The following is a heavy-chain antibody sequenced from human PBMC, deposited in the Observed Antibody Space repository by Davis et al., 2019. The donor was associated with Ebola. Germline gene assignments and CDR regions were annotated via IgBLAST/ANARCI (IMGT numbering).Heavy chain of an antibody. CDR1: GSTFTSYA. Sequence: AASVKVSCKASGSTFTSYAMHWVRQAPGQRLEWMGWINAGNGNTKYSQKFQGRVTITRDTSASTAYMELNSLRSEDTAVYYCARPERGSIQGRGDDAFDIWGQGTMVTVSS. V-gene: IGHV1-3*01. CDR3: ARPERGSIQGRGDDAFDI. D-gene: IGHD5-18*01. J-gene: IGHJ3*02. CDR2: INAGNGNT.